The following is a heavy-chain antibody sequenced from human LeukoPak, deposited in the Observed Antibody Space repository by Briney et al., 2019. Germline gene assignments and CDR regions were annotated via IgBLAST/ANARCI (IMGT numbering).Heavy chain of an antibody. Sequence: SQTPSLTCAISGDSVSSNRAAWHWLRQSPSRGLEWLGRTYYRSKWYHDYAVSVRSRMSINPDTSKNQFSLQLSSVTPEDTAVYYCARDPAYNYGMDVWGQGTTVTVSS. D-gene: IGHD2-2*01. CDR3: ARDPAYNYGMDV. CDR1: GDSVSSNRAA. CDR2: TYYRSKWYH. J-gene: IGHJ6*02. V-gene: IGHV6-1*01.